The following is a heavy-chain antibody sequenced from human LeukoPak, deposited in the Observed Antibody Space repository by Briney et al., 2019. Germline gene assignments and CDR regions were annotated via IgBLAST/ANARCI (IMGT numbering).Heavy chain of an antibody. CDR2: ISCTANSYAT. D-gene: IGHD3-10*01. J-gene: IGHJ4*02. V-gene: IGHV3-73*01. Sequence: GGSLRLPCAASGFTFSGSAMHWVRQASGKGLEWVGCISCTANSYATASAESVKGRFTISRDDSNSTEYLPMNSLKTDDKAAYYCTREESYYQTATKYYFDYWGQGTLVTVSS. CDR1: GFTFSGSA. CDR3: TREESYYQTATKYYFDY.